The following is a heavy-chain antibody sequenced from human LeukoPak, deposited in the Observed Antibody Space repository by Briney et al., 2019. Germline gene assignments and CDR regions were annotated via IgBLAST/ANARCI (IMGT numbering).Heavy chain of an antibody. Sequence: SQTLSLTCTVSGGSITRSDYYWGWIRQSPGKGLEWIGYINYSGNTYYSPSLNNRVTMSLDTSKDQFSLKLTSVIAADTAVYYCVRRGYTDDVYYYYYMDVWGKGTTVTVSS. J-gene: IGHJ6*03. CDR1: GGSITRSDYY. CDR2: INYSGNT. CDR3: VRRGYTDDVYYYYYMDV. D-gene: IGHD5-12*01. V-gene: IGHV4-30-4*08.